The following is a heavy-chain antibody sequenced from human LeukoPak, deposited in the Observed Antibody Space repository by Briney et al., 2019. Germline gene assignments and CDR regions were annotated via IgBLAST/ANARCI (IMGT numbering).Heavy chain of an antibody. CDR1: GYTFTSYY. V-gene: IGHV1-46*01. D-gene: IGHD2-21*02. CDR3: ARALGDCGGDCYSTDPTDVDY. J-gene: IGHJ4*02. CDR2: INPSGGST. Sequence: ASVKVSCKASGYTFTSYYMHWVRQAPGQGLEWMGIINPSGGSTSYAQKFQGRVTMTRDTSTSTVYMELSSLRSEDTAVYYCARALGDCGGDCYSTDPTDVDYWGQGTLVTVSS.